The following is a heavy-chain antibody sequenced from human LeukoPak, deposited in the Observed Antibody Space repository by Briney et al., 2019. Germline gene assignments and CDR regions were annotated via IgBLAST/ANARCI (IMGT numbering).Heavy chain of an antibody. CDR3: AKDRGYSGYDPWFDP. V-gene: IGHV3-23*01. Sequence: GGSLRLSCAASGFTFSSYAMSWVRQAPGKGLEWVSAISGSGGGTYYADSVKGRFTITRDNSMNTLYLQMNSLRAEDTAVYYCAKDRGYSGYDPWFDPWGQGTLVTVSS. D-gene: IGHD5-12*01. CDR2: ISGSGGGT. J-gene: IGHJ5*02. CDR1: GFTFSSYA.